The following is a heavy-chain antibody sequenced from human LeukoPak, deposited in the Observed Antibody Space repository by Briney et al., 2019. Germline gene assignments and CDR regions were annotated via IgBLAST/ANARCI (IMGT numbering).Heavy chain of an antibody. J-gene: IGHJ4*02. CDR3: TTVGDSRRIDY. CDR2: IRYDGSNK. Sequence: PGGSLRLSCAASGFTFSSYGMHWVRQAPGKGLEWVAFIRYDGSNKYYADSVKGRFTISRDNSKNTMYLQMGSLKTEDTAVYYCTTVGDSRRIDYWGQGTLVTVSS. CDR1: GFTFSSYG. D-gene: IGHD3-22*01. V-gene: IGHV3-30*02.